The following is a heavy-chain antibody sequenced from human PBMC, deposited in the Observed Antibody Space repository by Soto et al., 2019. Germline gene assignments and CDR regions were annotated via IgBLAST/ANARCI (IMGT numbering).Heavy chain of an antibody. J-gene: IGHJ4*02. CDR3: ARVGDYYDSSGTPPFDY. V-gene: IGHV1-2*04. D-gene: IGHD3-22*01. CDR2: INPNSGGT. Sequence: QVKLVQSGAEVKKPGASVKVSCKASGYTFTGYYMHWVRQAPGQGLEWMGWINPNSGGTNYAQKFQGWVTMTRDTSISTAYMELSRLRSDDTAVYYCARVGDYYDSSGTPPFDYWGQGTLVTVSS. CDR1: GYTFTGYY.